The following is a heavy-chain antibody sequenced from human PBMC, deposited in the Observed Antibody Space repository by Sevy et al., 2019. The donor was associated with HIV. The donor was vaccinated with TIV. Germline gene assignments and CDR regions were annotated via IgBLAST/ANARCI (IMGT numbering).Heavy chain of an antibody. CDR2: ISGSGGST. V-gene: IGHV3-23*01. J-gene: IGHJ4*02. CDR1: GFSFDSYD. CDR3: AKGHNTDWYYFDY. D-gene: IGHD3-9*01. Sequence: GGSLRLSCTASGFSFDSYDMSWVRQAPGKGLEWVSSISGSGGSTYYADSVKGRFTISRDNSKNTLYLQINSLRAEDTAVYSCAKGHNTDWYYFDYWGQGTLVTVSS.